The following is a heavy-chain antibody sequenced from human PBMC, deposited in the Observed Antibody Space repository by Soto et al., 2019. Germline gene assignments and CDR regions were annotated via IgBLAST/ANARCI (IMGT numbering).Heavy chain of an antibody. J-gene: IGHJ6*03. D-gene: IGHD2-15*01. V-gene: IGHV3-21*01. CDR3: ARLGYCSGGSCYSGDYYYYMDV. CDR2: ISSISSYI. Sequence: EVQLVESGGGLVKPGGSLRLSCAASGFTFSSYSMNWVRQAPGKGLEWVSSISSISSYIYYADSVKGRFTISRDNAKNSLYLQMNSLRAEDTAVYYCARLGYCSGGSCYSGDYYYYMDVWGKGTTVTVSS. CDR1: GFTFSSYS.